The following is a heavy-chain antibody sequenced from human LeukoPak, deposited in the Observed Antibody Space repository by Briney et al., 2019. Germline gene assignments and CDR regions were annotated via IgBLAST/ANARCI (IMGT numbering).Heavy chain of an antibody. CDR2: IYHSGST. Sequence: SQTLSLTCAVSGGSISSGGYSWSWIRQPPGKGLEWIGYIYHSGSTYYNPSLKSRVTISVDRSKNQFSLKLSSVTAADTAVYYCASSYYYDSSGYYPNVPFDYWGQGTLVTVSS. D-gene: IGHD3-22*01. CDR3: ASSYYYDSSGYYPNVPFDY. CDR1: GGSISSGGYS. V-gene: IGHV4-30-2*01. J-gene: IGHJ4*02.